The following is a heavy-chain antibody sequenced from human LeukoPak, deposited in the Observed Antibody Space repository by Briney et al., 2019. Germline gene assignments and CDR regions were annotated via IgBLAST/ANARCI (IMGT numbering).Heavy chain of an antibody. CDR3: ARDIAARPYYFDY. J-gene: IGHJ4*02. V-gene: IGHV4-61*02. Sequence: PSETLSLTCAVSGGSISSGSYYWSWIRQPAGKGLEWIGRIYTSGSTNYNPSLKSRVTISVDTSKNQFSLKLSSVTAADTAVYYCARDIAARPYYFDYWGQGTLVTVSS. D-gene: IGHD6-6*01. CDR1: GGSISSGSYY. CDR2: IYTSGST.